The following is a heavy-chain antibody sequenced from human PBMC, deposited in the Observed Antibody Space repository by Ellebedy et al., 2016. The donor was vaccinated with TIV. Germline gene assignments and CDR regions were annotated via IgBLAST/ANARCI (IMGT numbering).Heavy chain of an antibody. Sequence: SGPTLVKPTQTLTLTCTFSGFSLRTSGMCVSWIRQPPGKPLEWLARIDWDDDKYYSTSLKTRLTISKDNSKNQVVLTMTDMDPVDTATYYCARIPPADDYGDYGALYYFDSWGQGTLVTVSS. CDR1: GFSLRTSGMC. CDR3: ARIPPADDYGDYGALYYFDS. V-gene: IGHV2-70*11. CDR2: IDWDDDK. J-gene: IGHJ4*02. D-gene: IGHD4-17*01.